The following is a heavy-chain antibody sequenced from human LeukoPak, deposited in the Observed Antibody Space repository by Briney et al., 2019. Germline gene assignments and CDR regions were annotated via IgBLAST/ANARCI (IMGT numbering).Heavy chain of an antibody. CDR3: ARDGPSYCSGGSCYGYYGMDV. D-gene: IGHD2-15*01. Sequence: SETLSLTCAVYGGSFSGYYWSWIRQPPGKGLEWIGEINHSGSTNYNPSLKSRVTISVDTSKNQFSLKLSSVTAADTAVYYCARDGPSYCSGGSCYGYYGMDVWGKGTTVTVSS. CDR1: GGSFSGYY. V-gene: IGHV4-34*01. J-gene: IGHJ6*04. CDR2: INHSGST.